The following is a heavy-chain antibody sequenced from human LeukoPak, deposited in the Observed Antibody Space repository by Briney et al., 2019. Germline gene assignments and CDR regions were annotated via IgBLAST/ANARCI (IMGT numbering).Heavy chain of an antibody. CDR1: ESTFSNYA. J-gene: IGHJ4*02. Sequence: GGSLRLSCAASESTFSNYALHWVRQAPGKGLQWVAVISYDGNTIHYADSVKGRFIISRDNSKNTLYLQMNSLRAEDTAIYYCARSGGLQKFDYWGQGTLVTVSS. CDR3: ARSGGLQKFDY. CDR2: ISYDGNTI. V-gene: IGHV3-30-3*01. D-gene: IGHD4-11*01.